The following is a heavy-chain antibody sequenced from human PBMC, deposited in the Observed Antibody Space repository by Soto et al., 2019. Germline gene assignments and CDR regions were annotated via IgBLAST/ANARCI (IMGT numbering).Heavy chain of an antibody. CDR3: ARGNDFNLY. Sequence: PSETLSLTCTVSGASITTYYWSWIRQSPGKGLEWIGYVHYSGSTNYNPSLKSRVIMSADTSKNQFSLKVTSVTAADTAVYYCARGNDFNLYWGQGTLVTVSS. CDR1: GASITTYY. J-gene: IGHJ4*02. V-gene: IGHV4-59*01. CDR2: VHYSGST. D-gene: IGHD2-21*02.